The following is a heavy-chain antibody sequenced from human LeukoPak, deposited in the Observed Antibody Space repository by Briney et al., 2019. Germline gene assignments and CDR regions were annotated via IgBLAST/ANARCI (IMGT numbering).Heavy chain of an antibody. V-gene: IGHV3-23*01. CDR3: AKSLCSGGGCYSFDY. J-gene: IGHJ4*02. D-gene: IGHD2-15*01. Sequence: GGSLRLSCAASGFTFSSYAMTWVRQAPGKGLEGVSSISAGGGGAYSADSVKGRFTISRDKSKNTLSLQMNSLRAEDTAIYYCAKSLCSGGGCYSFDYWGQGTLVTVSS. CDR1: GFTFSSYA. CDR2: ISAGGGGA.